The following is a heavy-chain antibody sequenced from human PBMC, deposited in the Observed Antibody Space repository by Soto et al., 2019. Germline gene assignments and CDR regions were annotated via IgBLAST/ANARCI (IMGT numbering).Heavy chain of an antibody. CDR2: IDWDDDK. Sequence: SGPTLVNPTQTLTLTCTFSGFSLSTSGMRVSWIRQPPGKALEWLARIDWDDDKLYSTSLKTRLTISKDTSKNQVVLTMTNMDPVDTATYYCARSIVAAGNRWFDPWGQGTLGTVS. CDR1: GFSLSTSGMR. CDR3: ARSIVAAGNRWFDP. V-gene: IGHV2-70*04. D-gene: IGHD6-13*01. J-gene: IGHJ5*02.